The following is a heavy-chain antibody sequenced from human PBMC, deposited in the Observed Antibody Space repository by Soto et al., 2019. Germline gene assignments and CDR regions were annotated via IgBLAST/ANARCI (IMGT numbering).Heavy chain of an antibody. J-gene: IGHJ4*02. V-gene: IGHV3-48*03. CDR3: ARDYYDGSHYYPAGCDY. CDR2: ISYSGSTI. CDR1: GFTFSSYE. Sequence: EVQLVESGGSLVQPGGSLRLSCAASGFTFSSYEMNWVRQAPGKGLEWVSYISYSGSTIYYADSVKGRFTISRDNAKNSLYLQMNSLRAEDTAVYYCARDYYDGSHYYPAGCDYWGQGTLVTVSS. D-gene: IGHD3-22*01.